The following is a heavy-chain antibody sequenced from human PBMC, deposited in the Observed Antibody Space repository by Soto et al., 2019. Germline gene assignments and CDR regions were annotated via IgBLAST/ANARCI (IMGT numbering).Heavy chain of an antibody. D-gene: IGHD3-9*01. Sequence: ASVKDSCMASGYTFTTYSMHWVRQTPGHGLEWMGVINPSGGRTSYAQKFQGRVTMTRDTTTSTVHMELSNLSSEDTAVYFCARDGGYDVLTGHYILLYYLDNWGLGTLVTVAS. CDR3: ARDGGYDVLTGHYILLYYLDN. J-gene: IGHJ4*02. CDR2: INPSGGRT. CDR1: GYTFTTYS. V-gene: IGHV1-46*01.